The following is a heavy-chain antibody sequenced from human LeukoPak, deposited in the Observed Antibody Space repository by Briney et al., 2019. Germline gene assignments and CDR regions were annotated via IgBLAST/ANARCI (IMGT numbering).Heavy chain of an antibody. CDR2: ISSSGSTI. J-gene: IGHJ4*02. CDR3: AREEWEPQTHYFDY. D-gene: IGHD1-26*01. Sequence: GGSLRLSCAASGFTFSDYYMSWIRQAPGKGLEWVSYISSSGSTIYYADSVKGRFTISRDNSKNTLYLQMNSLRAEDTAVYYCAREEWEPQTHYFDYWGQGTLVTVSS. CDR1: GFTFSDYY. V-gene: IGHV3-11*04.